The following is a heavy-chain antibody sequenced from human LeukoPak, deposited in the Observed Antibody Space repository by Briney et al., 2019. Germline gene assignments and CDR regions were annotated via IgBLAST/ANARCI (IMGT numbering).Heavy chain of an antibody. CDR1: GFTFSSYA. CDR2: ISYDGSNK. J-gene: IGHJ3*02. CDR3: ARDWLSSQDAFDI. D-gene: IGHD3-22*01. V-gene: IGHV3-30-3*01. Sequence: GGSLRLSCAASGFTFSSYAMHWVRQAPGKGLEWVAVISYDGSNKNYADSVKGRFTISRDQSNNTLYLLMNSLRAEDTAVYYCARDWLSSQDAFDIWGQGTMVTVSS.